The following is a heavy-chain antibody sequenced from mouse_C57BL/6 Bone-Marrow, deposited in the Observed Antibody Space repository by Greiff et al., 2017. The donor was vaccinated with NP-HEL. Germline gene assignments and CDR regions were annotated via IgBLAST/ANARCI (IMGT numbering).Heavy chain of an antibody. V-gene: IGHV1-81*01. J-gene: IGHJ4*01. Sequence: QVHVKQSGAELARPGASVKLSCKASGYTFTSYGISWVKQRTGQGLEWIGEIYPRSGNTYYNEKFKGKATLTADKSSSTAYMELRSLTSEDSAVYFCARSGTCAMDYWGQGTSVTVSS. CDR2: IYPRSGNT. CDR3: ARSGTCAMDY. D-gene: IGHD3-1*01. CDR1: GYTFTSYG.